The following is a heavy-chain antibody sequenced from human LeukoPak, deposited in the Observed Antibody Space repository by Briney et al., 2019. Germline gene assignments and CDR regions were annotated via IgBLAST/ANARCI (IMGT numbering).Heavy chain of an antibody. J-gene: IGHJ4*02. D-gene: IGHD1-1*01. Sequence: SGTLSLTCAVYGGSFTTYYGTWSRQPPGKGLEWIGEINLRGTTNYNPSLKSRVTISLDTSKNQFSLKLTSVTAADTAVHYCVGTKYNDSPVLSNWGQGSLVTVSS. V-gene: IGHV4-34*01. CDR2: INLRGTT. CDR1: GGSFTTYY. CDR3: VGTKYNDSPVLSN.